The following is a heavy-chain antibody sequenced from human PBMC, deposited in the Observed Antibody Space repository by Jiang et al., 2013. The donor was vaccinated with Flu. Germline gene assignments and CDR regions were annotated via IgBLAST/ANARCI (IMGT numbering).Heavy chain of an antibody. Sequence: SPSRGLEWLGRTYYRSKWYNDYAVSVKSRITIDPDISKNQFSLHLNSVTPEDSAVYYCARVITTSDLYFDYWGQGTLVTVSS. D-gene: IGHD1/OR15-1a*01. J-gene: IGHJ4*02. V-gene: IGHV6-1*01. CDR3: ARVITTSDLYFDY. CDR2: TYYRSKWYN.